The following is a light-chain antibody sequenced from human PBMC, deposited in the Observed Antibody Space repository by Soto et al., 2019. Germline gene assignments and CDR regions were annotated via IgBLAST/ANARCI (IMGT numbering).Light chain of an antibody. V-gene: IGLV1-44*01. J-gene: IGLJ3*02. CDR3: AAWDVSLVV. Sequence: QSVLTQPPSASGTPGQRVTISCSGSSSNIGTNTVIRYQQLPGAAPKLLIYRDNQRPPGVPDRFSGSKSGTSASLASSGLQSEDEADYFCAAWDVSLVVFGGGTKLTVL. CDR1: SSNIGTNT. CDR2: RDN.